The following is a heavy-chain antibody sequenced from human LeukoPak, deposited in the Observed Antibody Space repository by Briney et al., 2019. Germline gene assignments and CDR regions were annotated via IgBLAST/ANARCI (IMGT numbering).Heavy chain of an antibody. V-gene: IGHV3-23*01. J-gene: IGHJ6*03. CDR1: GFSFSSYA. Sequence: GVLRLSCAASGFSFSSYAMSWVRQAPGKGLEWVSAISGSGGSTYYADSVKGRFTISRDNSKNTLYLQMNSLRAEDTAVYYCAKVGIAARPSYYYMDVWGKGTAVTVSS. CDR2: ISGSGGST. CDR3: AKVGIAARPSYYYMDV. D-gene: IGHD6-6*01.